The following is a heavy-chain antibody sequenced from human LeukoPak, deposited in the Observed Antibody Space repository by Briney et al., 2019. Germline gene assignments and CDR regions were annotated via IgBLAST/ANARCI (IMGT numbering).Heavy chain of an antibody. CDR3: ARFGGNYYYYYYMDV. J-gene: IGHJ6*03. CDR2: IGTAGDT. Sequence: GGSLRLSCAASGFTFSSYDMHWVRQATGKGLEWVSAIGTAGDTYYPGSVKGRFTISRENAKNSLYLQMNSLRAEDTAVYYCARFGGNYYYYYYMDVWGKGTTVTVSS. V-gene: IGHV3-13*01. D-gene: IGHD3-10*01. CDR1: GFTFSSYD.